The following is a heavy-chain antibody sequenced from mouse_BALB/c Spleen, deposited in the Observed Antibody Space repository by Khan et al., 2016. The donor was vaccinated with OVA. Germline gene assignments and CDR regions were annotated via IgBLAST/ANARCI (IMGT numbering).Heavy chain of an antibody. D-gene: IGHD1-1*01. Sequence: VQLQQSGPGLVKPSQSLSLTCTVTGYSITSDYAWTWIRQFPGNKLEWMGHISYSGNTKYNPSLKSRISITRDTSKNQFFLQLNSVTTEDTATYYCARIYGGDFDYWGQGTTLTVSS. J-gene: IGHJ2*01. CDR3: ARIYGGDFDY. V-gene: IGHV3-2*02. CDR1: GYSITSDYA. CDR2: ISYSGNT.